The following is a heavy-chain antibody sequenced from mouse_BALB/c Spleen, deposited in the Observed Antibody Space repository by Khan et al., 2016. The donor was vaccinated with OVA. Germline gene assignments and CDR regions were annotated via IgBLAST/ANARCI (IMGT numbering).Heavy chain of an antibody. D-gene: IGHD3-1*01. V-gene: IGHV1-63*01. CDR1: GYTFTNYW. Sequence: QVQLQQSGPELVRPGTSVKISCKASGYTFTNYWLGWLKQRPGHGLDWIGDFYPGGGYTNYNEKFKGKATLPADTSSSSAYMQFISLTSEDSAVYFCARWATWYFDVWGAGTTVTVSS. J-gene: IGHJ1*01. CDR2: FYPGGGYT. CDR3: ARWATWYFDV.